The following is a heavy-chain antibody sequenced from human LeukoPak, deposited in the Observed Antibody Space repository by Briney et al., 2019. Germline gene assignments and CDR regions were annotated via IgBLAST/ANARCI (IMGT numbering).Heavy chain of an antibody. CDR3: ARVKAYYDILTGYLSPSYFDY. CDR1: DGSSSSYY. Sequence: SETLSLTSTVSDGSSSSYYWNWIRQPPGKGLEWIGYIYHSGSTNYNPSLRSRVTISVDTSKNQFSLKLSSVTAADTAVYYCARVKAYYDILTGYLSPSYFDYWGQGTLVTVSS. CDR2: IYHSGST. V-gene: IGHV4-59*12. J-gene: IGHJ4*02. D-gene: IGHD3-9*01.